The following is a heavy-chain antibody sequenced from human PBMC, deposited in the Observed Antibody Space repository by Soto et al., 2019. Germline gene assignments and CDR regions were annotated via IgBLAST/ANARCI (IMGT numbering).Heavy chain of an antibody. Sequence: PSETLSLTCAVSGYSISSGDYWCLIRPPPGEVLEWIGSIFNSGNAYYTPSLKSRVTISIDTFKNQFSLKMTSVTATDTAVYYCAGYTGRCMDYFDFWGQGTLVTVSS. J-gene: IGHJ4*02. CDR2: IFNSGNA. D-gene: IGHD5-12*01. CDR3: AGYTGRCMDYFDF. CDR1: GYSISSGDY. V-gene: IGHV4-38-2*01.